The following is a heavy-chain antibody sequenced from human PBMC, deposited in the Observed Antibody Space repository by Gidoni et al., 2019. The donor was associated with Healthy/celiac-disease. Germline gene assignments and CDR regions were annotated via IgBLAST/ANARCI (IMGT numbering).Heavy chain of an antibody. V-gene: IGHV4-34*01. Sequence: QVQLQQWGAGLLKPSETLSLTCAVYGGSFSGYYWSWIRQPPGKGLEWIGEINHSGSTNYNPSLKSRVTISVDTSKNQFSLKLSSVTAADTAVYYCARGGNWNDEWDYYYYYGMDVWGQGTTVTVSS. J-gene: IGHJ6*02. CDR3: ARGGNWNDEWDYYYYYGMDV. CDR2: INHSGST. D-gene: IGHD1-1*01. CDR1: GGSFSGYY.